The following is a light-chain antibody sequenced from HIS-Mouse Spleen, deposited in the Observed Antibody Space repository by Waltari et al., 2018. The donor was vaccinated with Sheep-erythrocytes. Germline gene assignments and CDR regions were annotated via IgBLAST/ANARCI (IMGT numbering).Light chain of an antibody. CDR2: QDS. V-gene: IGLV3-1*01. J-gene: IGLJ2*01. Sequence: SYELTQPPSVAVSSGQTATITCSSDKLGDKYACWYQQRPGQSPVLVIYQDSKRPSGIPERFSGSNSGNTATLTISGTQAMDEADYYCQAWDRSTEVFGGGTKLTVL. CDR1: KLGDKY. CDR3: QAWDRSTEV.